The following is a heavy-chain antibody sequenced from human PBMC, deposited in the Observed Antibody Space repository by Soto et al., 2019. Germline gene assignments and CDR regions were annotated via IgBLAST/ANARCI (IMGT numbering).Heavy chain of an antibody. CDR2: ISYDGSNK. CDR1: GFTFSSYG. CDR3: AKDSSGYDWVDYYYGMDV. D-gene: IGHD5-12*01. V-gene: IGHV3-30*18. Sequence: PGGPLRLSCAASGFTFSSYGMHWVRQAPGKGLEWVAVISYDGSNKYYADSVKGRFTISRDNSKNTLYLQMNSLRAEDTAVYYCAKDSSGYDWVDYYYGMDVWGQGTTVTVSS. J-gene: IGHJ6*02.